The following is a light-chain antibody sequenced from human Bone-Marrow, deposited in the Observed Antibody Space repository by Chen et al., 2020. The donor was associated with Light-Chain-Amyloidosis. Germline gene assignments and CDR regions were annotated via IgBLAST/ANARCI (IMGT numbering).Light chain of an antibody. Sequence: DIQMTQSPSSRSASVGDRVTITCRASQRISNYLNWYQQKPGKAPKLLIHAASTLQSGVPLRFSGSGSGTDFILTISSVQPEDFAIYYCQQSYSMSSITFGQGTRLEIK. J-gene: IGKJ5*01. V-gene: IGKV1-39*01. CDR3: QQSYSMSSIT. CDR2: AAS. CDR1: QRISNY.